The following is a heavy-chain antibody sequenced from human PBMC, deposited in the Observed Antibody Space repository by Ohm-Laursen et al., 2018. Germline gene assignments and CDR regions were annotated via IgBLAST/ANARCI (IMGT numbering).Heavy chain of an antibody. CDR1: GFTFSTYG. D-gene: IGHD1-26*01. CDR2: ISYDGSDK. V-gene: IGHV3-30*18. CDR3: AKDGSSSVWYFDL. Sequence: SSLRLSCAASGFTFSTYGMHWVRQAPGKGLEWVAVISYDGSDKYYADSVKGRFTISRDNSKNTLYLQMNSLRAEDTAVYSCAKDGSSSVWYFDLWGRGTLVTVSS. J-gene: IGHJ2*01.